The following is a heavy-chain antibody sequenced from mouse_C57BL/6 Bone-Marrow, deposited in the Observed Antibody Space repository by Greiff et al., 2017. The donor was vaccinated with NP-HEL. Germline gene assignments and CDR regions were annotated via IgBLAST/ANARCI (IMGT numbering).Heavy chain of an antibody. Sequence: QVQLQQSGAELARPGASVKLSCKASGYTFTSYGISWVKQRTGQGLEWIGEIYPRSGNTYYNEKFKGKATLTADKSSSTAYMELRSLTSEDSAVYFCARDVPTVVALDYWGQGTTLTVSS. CDR3: ARDVPTVVALDY. CDR2: IYPRSGNT. V-gene: IGHV1-81*01. D-gene: IGHD1-1*01. CDR1: GYTFTSYG. J-gene: IGHJ2*01.